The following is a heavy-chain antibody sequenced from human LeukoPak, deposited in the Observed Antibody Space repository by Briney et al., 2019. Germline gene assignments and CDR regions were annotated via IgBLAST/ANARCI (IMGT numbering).Heavy chain of an antibody. V-gene: IGHV1-69*05. CDR1: GGTFSSYA. Sequence: SVKVSCKPSGGTFSSYAICWVRQAPGQGREWMGGIIPIFGTANYAQKFQGRVTITTDESTSTAYMELSSLRSEDTAVYYCARVRFDLWSGYYEDYWGQGTLVTVSS. D-gene: IGHD3-3*01. CDR2: IIPIFGTA. CDR3: ARVRFDLWSGYYEDY. J-gene: IGHJ4*02.